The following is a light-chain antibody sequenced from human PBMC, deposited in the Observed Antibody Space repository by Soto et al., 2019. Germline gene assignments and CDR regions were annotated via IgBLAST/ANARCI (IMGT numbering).Light chain of an antibody. CDR2: VESSGSY. CDR3: ETWGSNSRV. J-gene: IGLJ2*01. CDR1: SGHSSNI. Sequence: QLVLTQSSSASASLGSSVKISCTLSSGHSSNIIAWHQQQPGKAPRCLMRVESSGSYNRASGVPDRFSGSRSGADRYLTIYNLQSEDEADYYCETWGSNSRVFGGGTKLTVL. V-gene: IGLV4-60*03.